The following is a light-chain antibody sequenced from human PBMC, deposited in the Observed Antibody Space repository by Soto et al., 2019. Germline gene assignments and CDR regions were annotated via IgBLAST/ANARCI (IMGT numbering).Light chain of an antibody. CDR3: NSYAGSNNLGFV. CDR1: SSDVGGYNF. Sequence: QSALTQPPSASGSPGQAVTISFAGTSSDVGGYNFVSWYQQHPGKAPKLLIYEVSKRPSGVPDSFSGSKSGNTASLTVSGLQAEDEGDYYCNSYAGSNNLGFVFGTGTKLTVL. V-gene: IGLV2-8*01. J-gene: IGLJ1*01. CDR2: EVS.